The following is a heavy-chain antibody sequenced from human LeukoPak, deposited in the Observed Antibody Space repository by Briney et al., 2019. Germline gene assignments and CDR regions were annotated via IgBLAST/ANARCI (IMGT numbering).Heavy chain of an antibody. D-gene: IGHD5-12*01. CDR2: INPNSGGT. Sequence: ASVKVSCKASGYTFTGYYMHWVRQAPGQGLEWMGWINPNSGGTNYVQKFQGRVTMTRDTSISTAYMELSRLRSDDTAVYYCARPAWLYYYMDVWGKGTTVTVSS. J-gene: IGHJ6*03. V-gene: IGHV1-2*02. CDR3: ARPAWLYYYMDV. CDR1: GYTFTGYY.